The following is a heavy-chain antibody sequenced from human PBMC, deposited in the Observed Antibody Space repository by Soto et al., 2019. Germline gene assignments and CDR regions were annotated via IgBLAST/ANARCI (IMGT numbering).Heavy chain of an antibody. J-gene: IGHJ4*02. D-gene: IGHD3-10*01. CDR1: GGSINSYF. CDR3: ARAGTNMVQFDY. V-gene: IGHV4-59*01. Sequence: SETLSLTCTDSGGSINSYFWSWIRQSPGKGLEWIGHIYYSGSTSYSPSLKSRVPISVDTSKNQFSLEVHSVTAADTAVYYCARAGTNMVQFDYWGQGTLVTVSS. CDR2: IYYSGST.